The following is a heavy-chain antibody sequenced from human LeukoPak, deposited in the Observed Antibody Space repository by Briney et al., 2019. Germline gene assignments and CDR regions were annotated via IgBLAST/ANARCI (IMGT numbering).Heavy chain of an antibody. Sequence: GGAPRVSCAASGGTLIRHETNWVREAPGEGLEWVSYFSRSGSNTDYADSVKGRFTIARDDAKNSLFLQLNSLRADDTAVYYCARDAACTTSSCYKQIDSWGQGTLVTVSS. J-gene: IGHJ4*02. CDR1: GGTLIRHE. D-gene: IGHD2-2*02. V-gene: IGHV3-48*03. CDR3: ARDAACTTSSCYKQIDS. CDR2: FSRSGSNT.